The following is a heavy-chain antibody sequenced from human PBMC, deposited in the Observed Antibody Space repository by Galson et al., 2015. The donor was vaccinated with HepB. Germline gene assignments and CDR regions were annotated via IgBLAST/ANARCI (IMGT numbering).Heavy chain of an antibody. Sequence: YNPSLRGRLTISEGMSKNQFSLKLSSVTAADTAIYYCARGSEDNYGSFDYWGQGTLVTVSS. D-gene: IGHD3-10*01. J-gene: IGHJ4*02. CDR3: ARGSEDNYGSFDY. V-gene: IGHV4-31*02.